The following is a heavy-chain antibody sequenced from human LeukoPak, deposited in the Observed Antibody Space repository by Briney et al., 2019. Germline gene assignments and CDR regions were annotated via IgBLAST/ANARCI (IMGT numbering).Heavy chain of an antibody. CDR3: AKDRVVGGPFDW. D-gene: IGHD3-10*01. V-gene: IGHV3-74*01. J-gene: IGHJ4*02. Sequence: PGGSLRLSCAASGFTFSSYYLHWVRQVPGKGLVWVSRISSDGSSTSYADSVKGRFTISRDNAKNTLYLEMNNLNTEDTAVYYCAKDRVVGGPFDWWGQGTLVTVSS. CDR2: ISSDGSST. CDR1: GFTFSSYY.